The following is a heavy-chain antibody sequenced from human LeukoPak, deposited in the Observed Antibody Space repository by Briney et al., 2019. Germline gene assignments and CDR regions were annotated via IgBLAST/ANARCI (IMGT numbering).Heavy chain of an antibody. Sequence: PSETLSLTCAVYGGSFSGYYWSWIRQPPGKGLEWIGEINHSGSTNYNPSLKSRVTISVDTSKNQFSLKLSSVTAADTAVYYCARGDIVLTVYAPSAGFNYWGQGTLVTVSS. D-gene: IGHD2-8*01. CDR2: INHSGST. CDR3: ARGDIVLTVYAPSAGFNY. CDR1: GGSFSGYY. V-gene: IGHV4-34*01. J-gene: IGHJ4*02.